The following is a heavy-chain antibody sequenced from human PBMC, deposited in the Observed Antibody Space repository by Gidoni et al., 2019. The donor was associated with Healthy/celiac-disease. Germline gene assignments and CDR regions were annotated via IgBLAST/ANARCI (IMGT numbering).Heavy chain of an antibody. V-gene: IGHV3-30*18. Sequence: QVQLVESGGGVVQPGRSLRLSCAASGFTFSSYGMQWVRKAPGKGLEWVAVISYDGSNKYYADSVKGRFNISRDNSKNTLYLQMNSLRAEDTAVYYCAKGLTAMGSSDYWGQGTLVTVSS. D-gene: IGHD5-18*01. CDR3: AKGLTAMGSSDY. CDR2: ISYDGSNK. CDR1: GFTFSSYG. J-gene: IGHJ4*02.